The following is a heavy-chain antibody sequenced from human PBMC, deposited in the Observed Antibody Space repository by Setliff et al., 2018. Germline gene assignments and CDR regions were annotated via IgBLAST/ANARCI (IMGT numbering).Heavy chain of an antibody. CDR2: INNYSFKT. Sequence: ASVKVSCKASGYTFNNYGITWVRQAPGQGLEWMGWINNYSFKTTYPQRFLDRVTMTTDTSTATVHMELRGLRFDDTATYYCARFRVSSGGYNYYTMDVWGQGTTVTVSS. J-gene: IGHJ6*02. CDR3: ARFRVSSGGYNYYTMDV. CDR1: GYTFNNYG. V-gene: IGHV1-18*01. D-gene: IGHD1-26*01.